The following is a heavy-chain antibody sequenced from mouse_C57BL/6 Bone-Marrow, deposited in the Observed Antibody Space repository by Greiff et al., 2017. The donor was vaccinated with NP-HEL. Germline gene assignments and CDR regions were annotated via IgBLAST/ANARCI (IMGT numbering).Heavy chain of an antibody. CDR2: IHPNSGST. Sequence: VQLQQPGAELVKPGASVKLSCKASGYTFTSYWMHWVKQRPGQGLEWIGMIHPNSGSTNYNEKFKSKATLTVDKSSSTAYMQLSSLTSEDSAVYDCARPRVGDHWYFDVWGTGTTVTVSS. J-gene: IGHJ1*03. CDR1: GYTFTSYW. CDR3: ARPRVGDHWYFDV. D-gene: IGHD1-1*02. V-gene: IGHV1-64*01.